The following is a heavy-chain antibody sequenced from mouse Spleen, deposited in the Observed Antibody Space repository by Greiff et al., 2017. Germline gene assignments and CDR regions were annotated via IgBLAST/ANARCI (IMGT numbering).Heavy chain of an antibody. CDR2: FYPGSGSI. CDR1: GYTFTEYT. J-gene: IGHJ1*01. V-gene: IGHV1-62-2*01. CDR3: ARHELEYWYFDV. Sequence: VKLMESGAELVKPGASVKLSCKASGYTFTEYTIHWVKQRSGQGLEWIGWFYPGSGSIKYNEKFKDKATLTADKSSSTVYMELSRLTSEDSAVYFCARHELEYWYFDVWGAGTTVTVSS.